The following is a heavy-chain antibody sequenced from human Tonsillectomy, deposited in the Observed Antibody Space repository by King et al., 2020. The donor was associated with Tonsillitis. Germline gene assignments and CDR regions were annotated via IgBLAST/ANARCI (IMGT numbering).Heavy chain of an antibody. CDR3: AGVYYVFLSGRGWAFDI. Sequence: QLQESGPGLVKPSQTLSLTCTVSGGSISSGGYYWSWIRQHPGKGLEWIGYIFDSGSTYYNPSLKSRVTISVDTSKNQFSLKLSTGTAADTAVYYCAGVYYVFLSGRGWAFDIWGQGTMFTVSS. V-gene: IGHV4-31*02. D-gene: IGHD3-3*01. J-gene: IGHJ3*02. CDR2: IFDSGST. CDR1: GGSISSGGYY.